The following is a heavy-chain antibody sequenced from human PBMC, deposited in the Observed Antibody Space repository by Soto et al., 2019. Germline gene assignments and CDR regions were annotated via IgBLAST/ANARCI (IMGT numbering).Heavy chain of an antibody. J-gene: IGHJ6*02. CDR1: GGSVSSGSYY. CDR2: IYYSGST. D-gene: IGHD1-26*01. V-gene: IGHV4-61*01. CDR3: ARATYYYYGMDV. Sequence: PSETLSLTCTVSGGSVSSGSYYWSWVRQPPGKGLEWIAYIYYSGSTNYNPSLKSRVTISVDRSKNQFSLKPNSVTAADTAVYYCARATYYYYGMDVWGQGTTVTVSS.